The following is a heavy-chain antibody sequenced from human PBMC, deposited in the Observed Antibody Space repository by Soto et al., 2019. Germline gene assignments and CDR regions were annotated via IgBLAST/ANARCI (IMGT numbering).Heavy chain of an antibody. CDR2: IIPIFGTA. D-gene: IGHD3-3*01. J-gene: IGHJ4*02. Sequence: GASVKVSCKASGGTFSSYAISWVRQAPGQGLEWMGGIIPIFGTANYAQKFQGRVTITADESTSTAYMELSSLRSEDTAAYYCARDVNTIFGVPSPPEFDYWGQGTLVTVSS. V-gene: IGHV1-69*13. CDR1: GGTFSSYA. CDR3: ARDVNTIFGVPSPPEFDY.